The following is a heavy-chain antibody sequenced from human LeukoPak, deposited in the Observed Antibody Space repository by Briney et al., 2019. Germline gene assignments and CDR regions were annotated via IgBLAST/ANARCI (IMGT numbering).Heavy chain of an antibody. CDR1: GFTFSSYE. CDR3: VRDALWFGSPGWFDP. D-gene: IGHD3-10*01. V-gene: IGHV3-48*03. J-gene: IGHJ5*02. Sequence: GGSLRLSCAASGFTFSSYEMNWVRQAPGKGLEWVSYMSSSGSTIYYADSVKGRFTISRDNAKNSLYLQMNSLRAEDTAVYYCVRDALWFGSPGWFDPWGQGTLVTVSS. CDR2: MSSSGSTI.